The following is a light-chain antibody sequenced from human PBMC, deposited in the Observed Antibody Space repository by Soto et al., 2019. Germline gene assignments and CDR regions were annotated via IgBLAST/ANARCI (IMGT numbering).Light chain of an antibody. CDR1: QRINTY. CDR2: SAS. V-gene: IGKV1-39*01. CDR3: QQSFSTPT. J-gene: IGKJ5*01. Sequence: DIQAIQSPSSLSTSIGDRVTITCQASQRINTYLNWYRQKPGKAPELLIHSASNLQSGVPSRLSGSGSGTDFTLTISGLQSEDFATYYCQQSFSTPTFGQGTRLEIK.